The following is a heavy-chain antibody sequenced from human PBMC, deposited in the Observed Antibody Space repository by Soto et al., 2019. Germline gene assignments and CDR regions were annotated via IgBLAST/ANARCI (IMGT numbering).Heavy chain of an antibody. Sequence: QLHLVQSGAVVKKPGASVTVSCSASGYPVTAYYMHWVRQAPGRGLEWMGGINPATGAAKYTQTFQGRVTMARYTSTSTVFMDMSGFTSEDTAVFYFAGGGGVGVAGSAAFDMWGQGTLVTVSS. CDR3: AGGGGVGVAGSAAFDM. CDR2: INPATGAA. V-gene: IGHV1-2*02. D-gene: IGHD3-3*01. J-gene: IGHJ3*02. CDR1: GYPVTAYY.